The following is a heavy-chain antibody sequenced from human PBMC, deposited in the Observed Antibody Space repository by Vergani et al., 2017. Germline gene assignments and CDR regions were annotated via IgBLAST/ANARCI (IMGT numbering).Heavy chain of an antibody. V-gene: IGHV4-61*02. CDR3: ARENYYDFWSGYHTYYYYYMDF. D-gene: IGHD3-3*01. CDR1: GGSISSGSYY. Sequence: QVQLQESGPGLVKPSQTLSLTCTVSGGSISSGSYYWSWIRQPAGKGLEWIGRIYTSGSTNYNPSLKSRVTMSVDTSKNQFSLKLSSVTAADTAVYYCARENYYDFWSGYHTYYYYYMDFWGKGTTVTVSS. J-gene: IGHJ6*03. CDR2: IYTSGST.